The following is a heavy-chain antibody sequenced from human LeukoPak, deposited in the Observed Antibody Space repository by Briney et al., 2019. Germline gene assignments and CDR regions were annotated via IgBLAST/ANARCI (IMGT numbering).Heavy chain of an antibody. CDR2: IYPGDSDT. D-gene: IGHD3-22*01. V-gene: IGHV5-51*01. CDR1: GYSFTSYW. CDR3: ARRGGDSSGYFDAFDI. Sequence: GESLKISCKASGYSFTSYWIGWVRQMPGKGLEWMGIIYPGDSDTRYSPSFQGQVTISADKSISTAYLQWSSLKASDTAMYYCARRGGDSSGYFDAFDIWGQGTMVTVSS. J-gene: IGHJ3*02.